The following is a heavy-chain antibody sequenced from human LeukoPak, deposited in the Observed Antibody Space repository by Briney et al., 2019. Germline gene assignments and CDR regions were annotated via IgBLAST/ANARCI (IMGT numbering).Heavy chain of an antibody. Sequence: AETLSLTCAVYGGSFSGYYWSWVRQPPGKGLEWIGEINHSGSTNYNPSLKTRVTISVDTSKNQFSLKLSTGTAADTAVYYCATKGRPAAAYNWFDPWGEGTLVTVSS. CDR1: GGSFSGYY. D-gene: IGHD2-2*01. J-gene: IGHJ5*02. CDR3: ATKGRPAAAYNWFDP. CDR2: INHSGST. V-gene: IGHV4-34*01.